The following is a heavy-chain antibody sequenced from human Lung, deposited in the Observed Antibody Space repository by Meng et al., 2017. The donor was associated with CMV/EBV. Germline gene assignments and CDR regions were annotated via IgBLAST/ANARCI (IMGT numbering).Heavy chain of an antibody. CDR3: ARACSSTSCYPYYYYYYGMDV. CDR2: INPNSGGT. Sequence: ASVKVSCKASGYTFTGYYMHWVRQAPGQGLEWMGWINPNSGGTNYAQKFQGRVTMTRDTSISTAYMELSRLRSDDTAVYYCARACSSTSCYPYYYYYYGMDVWGQGTTVTVSS. D-gene: IGHD2-2*01. CDR1: GYTFTGYY. J-gene: IGHJ6*02. V-gene: IGHV1-2*02.